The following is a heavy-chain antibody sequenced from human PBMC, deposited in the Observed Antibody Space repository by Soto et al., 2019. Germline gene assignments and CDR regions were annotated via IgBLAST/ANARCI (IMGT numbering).Heavy chain of an antibody. CDR3: ARDPLRLYVVVPAASWGYYYYGMDV. Sequence: SVKASCKASGGTFSSYAISWLRQSPGQGLEWMGGIIPIFGTANYAQKFQGRVTITADESTSTAYMELSSLRSEDTAVYYCARDPLRLYVVVPAASWGYYYYGMDVWGQGTTVTVSS. CDR2: IIPIFGTA. V-gene: IGHV1-69*13. CDR1: GGTFSSYA. J-gene: IGHJ6*02. D-gene: IGHD2-2*01.